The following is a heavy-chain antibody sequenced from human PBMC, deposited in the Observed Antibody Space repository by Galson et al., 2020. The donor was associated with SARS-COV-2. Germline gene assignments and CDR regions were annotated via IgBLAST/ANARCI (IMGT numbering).Heavy chain of an antibody. CDR3: ATGGTVITLGDS. V-gene: IGHV3-30*04. D-gene: IGHD3-16*01. Sequence: GGSLRLSCAASGFPFNIYAMHWVRQAPGKGLEWVAVISYDETNKSYADSVKGRFTISRDNSKNKLYLHMNSLRPEDTAVYYCATGGTVITLGDSWGQGTLVTVSS. J-gene: IGHJ4*02. CDR2: ISYDETNK. CDR1: GFPFNIYA.